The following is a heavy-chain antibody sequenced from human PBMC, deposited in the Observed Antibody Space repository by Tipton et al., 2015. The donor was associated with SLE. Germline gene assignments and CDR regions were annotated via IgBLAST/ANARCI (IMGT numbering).Heavy chain of an antibody. CDR3: ARQTGAVYAKYMDV. D-gene: IGHD2-8*01. CDR2: IYYSGST. CDR1: GGSISSSSYY. J-gene: IGHJ6*03. Sequence: TLSLTCTVSGGSISSSSYYWGWIRQPPGKGLEWIGSIYYSGSTYYHPSLKSRVTIYVDTSKNQFSLKLSSVTAADTAVYYCARQTGAVYAKYMDVWGKGTTVTVSS. V-gene: IGHV4-39*01.